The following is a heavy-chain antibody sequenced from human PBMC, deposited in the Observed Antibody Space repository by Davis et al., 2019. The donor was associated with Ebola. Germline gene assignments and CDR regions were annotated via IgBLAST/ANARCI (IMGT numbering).Heavy chain of an antibody. V-gene: IGHV3-23*01. D-gene: IGHD3-16*01. CDR1: GFTVRNYH. CDR2: ITSRGDRT. J-gene: IGHJ4*02. CDR3: AKARRGEIDY. Sequence: GESLKISCAASGFTVRNYHISWVRQAPGKGLEWVTGITSRGDRTYYADSVKGRFTISRDNSKNTLYLQMNSLRAEDTAVYYCAKARRGEIDYWGQGTLVTVSS.